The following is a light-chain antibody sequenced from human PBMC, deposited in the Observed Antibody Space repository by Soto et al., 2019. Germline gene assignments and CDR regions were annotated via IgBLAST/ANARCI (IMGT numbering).Light chain of an antibody. CDR2: DTS. CDR3: QQFDSVPLT. J-gene: IGKJ4*01. V-gene: IGKV1-33*01. CDR1: HDIGTY. Sequence: DVQMTQSPSSLSASVGDRVTITCQASHDIGTYLNWYQHKPGKAPKLLIFDTSHLATGVPARFSGSGSDTYFTFTITNLQAEDFAAYYCQQFDSVPLTFCGGTHVEI.